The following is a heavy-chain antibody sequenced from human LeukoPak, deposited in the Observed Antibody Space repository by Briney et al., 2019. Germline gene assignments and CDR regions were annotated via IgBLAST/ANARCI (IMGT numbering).Heavy chain of an antibody. CDR3: ASLDTAKQPLANH. Sequence: GGSLRLSCVASGLTFSNHWMSWVRQAPGKGLEWVANIREERGQEYYVDSVKGRFAISKNSAKNSLYLQMNTLRVEDTAMYYCASLDTAKQPLANHWGQGTLVTVSS. D-gene: IGHD5-18*01. J-gene: IGHJ5*02. CDR1: GLTFSNHW. CDR2: IREERGQE. V-gene: IGHV3-7*03.